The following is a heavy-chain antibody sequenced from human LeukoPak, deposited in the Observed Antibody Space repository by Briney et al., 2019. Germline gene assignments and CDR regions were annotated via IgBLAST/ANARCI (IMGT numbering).Heavy chain of an antibody. CDR1: GGSISSSSFY. V-gene: IGHV4-39*07. CDR2: IYYSGST. D-gene: IGHD1-26*01. J-gene: IGHJ4*02. CDR3: GRDNLYGGSYNSQGFLDY. Sequence: SETLSLTCTVSGGSISSSSFYWGWIRQPPGKGLEWIGSIYYSGSTYYNPSLKSRVTISVDTSKNQFSLKLSSVTAADTAVYYCGRDNLYGGSYNSQGFLDYWGQGPLVTVSS.